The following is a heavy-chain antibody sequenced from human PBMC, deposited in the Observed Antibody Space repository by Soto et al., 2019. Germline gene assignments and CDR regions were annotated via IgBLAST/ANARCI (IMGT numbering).Heavy chain of an antibody. Sequence: VQSLESGGGLVQPGGSLRLSCAASGFTFRDYAMNWVRQAPGKGLEWVSDISGSGDSARYADSVRGRFTISRDNSRNTLYLQMNSLRVDDTAVYYCGKERRGSGWSVCNYWGQGTLVTVSS. CDR3: GKERRGSGWSVCNY. CDR1: GFTFRDYA. CDR2: ISGSGDSA. J-gene: IGHJ4*02. V-gene: IGHV3-23*01. D-gene: IGHD6-19*01.